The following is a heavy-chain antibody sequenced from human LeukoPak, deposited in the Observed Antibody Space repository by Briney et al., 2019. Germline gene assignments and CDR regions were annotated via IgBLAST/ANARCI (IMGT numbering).Heavy chain of an antibody. J-gene: IGHJ4*02. CDR2: IWYDGTNK. CDR3: ARTRYNSGGGDY. D-gene: IGHD6-19*01. Sequence: PGGSLRLSCAVSGXTFSDYGMHWVRQAPGKGLEWVAVIWYDGTNKYYADSVEGRFTISRDNSKNTLYLQMNSLRAQDTAVYYCARTRYNSGGGDYWGQGTPVTVSP. V-gene: IGHV3-33*01. CDR1: GXTFSDYG.